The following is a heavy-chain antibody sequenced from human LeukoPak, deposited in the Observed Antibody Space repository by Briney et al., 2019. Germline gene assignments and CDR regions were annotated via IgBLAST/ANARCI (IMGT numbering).Heavy chain of an antibody. CDR3: ARDLSQQLDYYDSRGYPGPFDI. CDR1: GGSFSGYY. D-gene: IGHD3-22*01. J-gene: IGHJ3*02. V-gene: IGHV4-34*01. CDR2: INHSGST. Sequence: SETLSLTCAVYGGSFSGYYWSWIRQPPGKGLEWIGEINHSGSTNYNPSLKSRVTISVDTSKNQFSLKLSSVTAADTAVYYCARDLSQQLDYYDSRGYPGPFDIWGQGTMVPVSS.